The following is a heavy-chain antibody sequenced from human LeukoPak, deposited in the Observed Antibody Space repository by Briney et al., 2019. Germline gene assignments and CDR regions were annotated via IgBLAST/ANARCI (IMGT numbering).Heavy chain of an antibody. V-gene: IGHV3-23*01. CDR3: AKDRWGVKDY. Sequence: GGSLRLSCAASGFTFSSCAMCWVRQAPGKGLEWVSAISGSGGSTHYADSVKGRFTISRDNSKNTLYLQMNSLRAEDTAVYYCAKDRWGVKDYWGQGDLVTVSS. CDR1: GFTFSSCA. CDR2: ISGSGGST. J-gene: IGHJ4*02. D-gene: IGHD3-10*01.